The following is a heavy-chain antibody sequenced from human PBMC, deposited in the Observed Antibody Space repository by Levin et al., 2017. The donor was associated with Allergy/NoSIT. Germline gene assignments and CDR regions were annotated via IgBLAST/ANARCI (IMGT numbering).Heavy chain of an antibody. CDR3: AKVSSSWYYFDY. V-gene: IGHV3-23*01. J-gene: IGHJ4*02. D-gene: IGHD6-13*01. CDR2: ISGSGGFT. CDR1: GFTFSSYA. Sequence: GESLKISCAASGFTFSSYAMSWVRQAPGKGLEWVSAISGSGGFTYYPDSVKGRITITRDNSKNTLYLHMNSLRAEDTVVYCCAKVSSSWYYFDYWGQGPLVTVSS.